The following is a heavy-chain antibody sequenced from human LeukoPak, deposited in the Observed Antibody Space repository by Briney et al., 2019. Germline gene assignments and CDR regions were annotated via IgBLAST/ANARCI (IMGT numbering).Heavy chain of an antibody. V-gene: IGHV3-23*01. Sequence: GASLRLSCAASGFTFSSYAMSWVRQAPGKGLEWVSAISGSGGSTYYADSVKGRFTISRDNSKNTLYLQMNSLRAEDTAVYYCAKLRSRVVPPYYYGMDVWGQGTTVTVSS. J-gene: IGHJ6*02. CDR1: GFTFSSYA. CDR2: ISGSGGST. CDR3: AKLRSRVVPPYYYGMDV. D-gene: IGHD2-2*01.